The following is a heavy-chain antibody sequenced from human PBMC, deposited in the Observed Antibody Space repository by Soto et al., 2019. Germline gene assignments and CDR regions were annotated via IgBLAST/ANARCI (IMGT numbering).Heavy chain of an antibody. CDR1: GFTFSSYS. Sequence: GGSLRLSCAASGFTFSSYSMNWVRQAPGKGLEWVSSISSSSSYIYYADSVKGRFTISRDNAKNSLYLQMNSLRAEDTAVYYCARDPANRLGRWFDPWGQGTLVTVSS. D-gene: IGHD3-22*01. CDR2: ISSSSSYI. CDR3: ARDPANRLGRWFDP. V-gene: IGHV3-21*01. J-gene: IGHJ5*02.